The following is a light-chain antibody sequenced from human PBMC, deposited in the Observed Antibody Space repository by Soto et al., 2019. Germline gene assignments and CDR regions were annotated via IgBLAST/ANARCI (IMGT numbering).Light chain of an antibody. CDR1: QRLGSN. Sequence: EIVMTQSPATLSVSPGERATLSCRASQRLGSNVAWYQQKLGQAPRLLIYGASTRGTGIPAMFSGSGSGTEFTLTISSLQSEDFAVYYCQQYNKWPPGFGPGTKVDLK. CDR2: GAS. J-gene: IGKJ3*01. CDR3: QQYNKWPPG. V-gene: IGKV3-15*01.